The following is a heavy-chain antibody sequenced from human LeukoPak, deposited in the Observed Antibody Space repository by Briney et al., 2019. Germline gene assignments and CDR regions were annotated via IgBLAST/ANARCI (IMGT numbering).Heavy chain of an antibody. V-gene: IGHV1-2*02. Sequence: GASVKVSCKASGYTFIDYYMHWVRQAPGQGLEWMGWINPNSGGTNYAQKFQGRVTMTRDTSISTAYMELSRLRSDDTAVYYCARVYLGVYYYGSSGYSHLDYWGQGTLVTVSS. CDR3: ARVYLGVYYYGSSGYSHLDY. CDR2: INPNSGGT. CDR1: GYTFIDYY. J-gene: IGHJ4*02. D-gene: IGHD3-22*01.